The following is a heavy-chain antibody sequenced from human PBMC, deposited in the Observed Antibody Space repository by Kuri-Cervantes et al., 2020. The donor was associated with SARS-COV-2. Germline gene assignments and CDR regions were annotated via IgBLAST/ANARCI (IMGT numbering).Heavy chain of an antibody. CDR3: AGSSGWYTYYYYGMDV. D-gene: IGHD6-19*01. Sequence: SETLSLTCTVSGGSISSYYWSWIRQPPGKGLEWIGYIYYSGSTNYNPPLKSRVTISGDTSKNQFSLELSSVTAADTAVYYCAGSSGWYTYYYYGMDVWGQGTTVTVSS. CDR1: GGSISSYY. V-gene: IGHV4-59*01. J-gene: IGHJ6*02. CDR2: IYYSGST.